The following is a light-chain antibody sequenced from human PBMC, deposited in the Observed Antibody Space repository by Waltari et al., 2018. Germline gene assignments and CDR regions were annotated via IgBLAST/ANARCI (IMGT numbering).Light chain of an antibody. CDR2: GNT. J-gene: IGLJ3*02. V-gene: IGLV1-40*01. CDR1: SSNIGAGYD. CDR3: QSYDSSLSAVV. Sequence: QSVLTQPPSVSGAPGQRVTISCTGSSSNIGAGYDVHWYQQLPGTAPKLLIYGNTNRHSGVPDRFSGSKSATSASLAITGLQPEDEADYYCQSYDSSLSAVVFGGGTKLTVL.